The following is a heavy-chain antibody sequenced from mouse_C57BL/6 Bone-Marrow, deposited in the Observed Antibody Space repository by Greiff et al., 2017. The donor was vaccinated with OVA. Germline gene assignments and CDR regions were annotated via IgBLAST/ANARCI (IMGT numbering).Heavy chain of an antibody. D-gene: IGHD2-3*01. J-gene: IGHJ4*01. CDR2: ILPGSGST. V-gene: IGHV1-9*01. Sequence: VNVVESGAELLKPGASVKLSCKATGYTFTGYWIEWVKQRPGHGLEWIGEILPGSGSTNYNEKFKGKATFTSDTSSNTAYMQLSSLTTEDSAIYYCARRSLIYDGYPLDYWGQGTSVTVSS. CDR1: GYTFTGYW. CDR3: ARRSLIYDGYPLDY.